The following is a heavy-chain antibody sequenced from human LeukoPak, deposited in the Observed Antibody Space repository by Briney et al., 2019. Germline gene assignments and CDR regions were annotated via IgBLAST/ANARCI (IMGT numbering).Heavy chain of an antibody. D-gene: IGHD6-19*01. CDR1: CGSISSSSYY. Sequence: SETLSLTCTVSCGSISSSSYYWGWIRQPPGKGLEWIGSIYYSGSTYYNPSLKSRVTISVDTSKNQFSLKLSSVTAADTAVYYCAREAIAVARRPDYWGQGTLVTVSS. CDR2: IYYSGST. J-gene: IGHJ4*02. CDR3: AREAIAVARRPDY. V-gene: IGHV4-39*02.